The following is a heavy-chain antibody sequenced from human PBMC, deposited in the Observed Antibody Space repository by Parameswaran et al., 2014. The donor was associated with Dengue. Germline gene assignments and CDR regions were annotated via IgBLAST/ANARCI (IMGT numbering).Heavy chain of an antibody. Sequence: VRQAPGQGLEWMGIINPSGGSTSYAQKFQGRVTMTRDTSTSTVYMELSSLRSEDTAVYYCARDLIVVVAPSSQLYYYYGMDVWGQGTTVTVSS. J-gene: IGHJ6*02. D-gene: IGHD2-2*01. CDR2: INPSGGST. CDR3: ARDLIVVVAPSSQLYYYYGMDV. V-gene: IGHV1-46*01.